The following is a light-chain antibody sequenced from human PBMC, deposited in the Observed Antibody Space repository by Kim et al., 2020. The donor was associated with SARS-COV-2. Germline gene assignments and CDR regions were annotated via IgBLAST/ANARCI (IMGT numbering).Light chain of an antibody. CDR1: QSVSSS. J-gene: IGKJ1*01. Sequence: SLSPGERATLSCRASQSVSSSLAWYQQKPGQAPRLLIYDASNRATGIPARFSGSGSGTDFTLTISSLEPEDFAVYYCQQRYNWWTFGQGTKVDIK. CDR3: QQRYNWWT. CDR2: DAS. V-gene: IGKV3-11*01.